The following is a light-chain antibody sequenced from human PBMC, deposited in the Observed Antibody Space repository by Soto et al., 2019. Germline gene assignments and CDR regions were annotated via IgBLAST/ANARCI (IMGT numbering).Light chain of an antibody. V-gene: IGKV2-28*01. CDR2: LGY. Sequence: DIVMTQSPLSLPVTPGEPASISCRSSQSLLHINGYNYLDWYLQKPGQSPHLLIYLGYNRASGVPDRFSGSGSGTDFTLKISRVEAEDVGVYYCMPGLQTPLTFGHGTRREIK. J-gene: IGKJ5*01. CDR3: MPGLQTPLT. CDR1: QSLLHINGYNY.